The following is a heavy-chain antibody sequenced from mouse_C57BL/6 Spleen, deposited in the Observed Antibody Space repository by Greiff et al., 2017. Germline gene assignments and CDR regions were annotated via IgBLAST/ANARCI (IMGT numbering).Heavy chain of an antibody. J-gene: IGHJ3*01. V-gene: IGHV1-61*01. CDR2: IYPSDSET. D-gene: IGHD2-3*01. CDR1: GYTFTSYW. Sequence: VQLQQPGAELVRPGSSVTLSCKASGYTFTSYWMDWVKQRPGQGLEWIGNIYPSDSETHYNQKFKDKATLTVDKSSSTAYMQLSSLTSEDSAVYYCAREGDGYYVAYWGQGTLVTVSA. CDR3: AREGDGYYVAY.